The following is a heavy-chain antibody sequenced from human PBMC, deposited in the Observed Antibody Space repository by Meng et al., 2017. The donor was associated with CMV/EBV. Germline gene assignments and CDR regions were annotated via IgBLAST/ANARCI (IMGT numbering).Heavy chain of an antibody. CDR3: ARGEGYCYYYGMDV. CDR2: ISSSGSTI. CDR1: GFTFSDYY. V-gene: IGHV3-11*01. Sequence: GESLKISCAASGFTFSDYYMSWIRQAPGKGLEWVSYISSSGSTIYYADSVKGRFTISRDNAKNSLYLQMNSLRDEDTAVYYCARGEGYCYYYGMDVWGQGTTVTVSS. J-gene: IGHJ6*02.